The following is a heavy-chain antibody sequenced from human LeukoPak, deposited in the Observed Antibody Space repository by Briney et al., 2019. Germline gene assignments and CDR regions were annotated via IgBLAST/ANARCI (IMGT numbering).Heavy chain of an antibody. J-gene: IGHJ4*02. Sequence: VASVKVSCKASGYTFTGYYMHWVRQAPRQRLEWMGWINPHSGGTNYAQKFQGRVIMTRDTSISTAYMELSRLRSDDTAVYYCASDPDIVVVVAATPGAFDYWGQGTLVTVSS. D-gene: IGHD2-15*01. CDR1: GYTFTGYY. CDR2: INPHSGGT. CDR3: ASDPDIVVVVAATPGAFDY. V-gene: IGHV1-2*02.